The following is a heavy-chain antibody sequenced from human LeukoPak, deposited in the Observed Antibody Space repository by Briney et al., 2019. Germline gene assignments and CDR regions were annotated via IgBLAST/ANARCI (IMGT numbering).Heavy chain of an antibody. CDR1: GFTFSSYS. CDR2: ISSSSSYI. V-gene: IGHV3-21*01. D-gene: IGHD1-26*01. Sequence: PGGSLRLSCAASGFTFSSYSMNWVRQAPGKGLEWVSSISSSSSYIYYADSVKGRFTISRDNAKNSLYLQMNSLRAEDTAVYYCARGLGGTNAFDIWGQGTMVTVSS. CDR3: ARGLGGTNAFDI. J-gene: IGHJ3*02.